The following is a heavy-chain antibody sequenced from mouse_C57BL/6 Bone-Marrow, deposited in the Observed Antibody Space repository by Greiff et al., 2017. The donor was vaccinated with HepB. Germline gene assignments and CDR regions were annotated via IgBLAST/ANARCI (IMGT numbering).Heavy chain of an antibody. CDR1: GFNIKDDY. J-gene: IGHJ4*01. V-gene: IGHV14-4*01. CDR2: IDPENGDT. CDR3: TTIYYDYSYAMDY. Sequence: EVQLQQSGAELVRPGASVKLSCTASGFNIKDDYMHWVKQRPEQGLEWIGWIDPENGDTEYASKFQGKATITADTSSNTAYLQLSSLTSEDTAVYYCTTIYYDYSYAMDYWGQGTSVTVSS. D-gene: IGHD2-4*01.